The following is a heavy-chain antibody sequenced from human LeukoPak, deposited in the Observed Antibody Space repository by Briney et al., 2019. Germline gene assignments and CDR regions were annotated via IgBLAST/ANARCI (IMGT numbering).Heavy chain of an antibody. Sequence: ASVKVSCKASGYTFTSYDINWVRQATGQGPEWIGWMNPKSGNTVYAQKFQGRVTITRNTPISTVYMELRSLRSEDTAVYYCARSYCSSTSCYCPDYWGQGTLVTVSS. CDR1: GYTFTSYD. J-gene: IGHJ4*02. CDR3: ARSYCSSTSCYCPDY. V-gene: IGHV1-8*01. D-gene: IGHD2-2*01. CDR2: MNPKSGNT.